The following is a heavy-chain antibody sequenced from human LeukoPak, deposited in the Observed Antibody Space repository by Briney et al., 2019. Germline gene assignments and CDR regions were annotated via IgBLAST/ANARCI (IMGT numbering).Heavy chain of an antibody. Sequence: GGSLRLSCAASGFTFSSYAMSWVRQAPGKGLEWVANIKQDGSEKYYVDSVKGRFTISRDNAKNSLYLQMNSLRAEDTAVYYCARDEKFLGYHFDYWGQGTLVTVSS. CDR3: ARDEKFLGYHFDY. J-gene: IGHJ4*02. D-gene: IGHD5-18*01. V-gene: IGHV3-7*01. CDR1: GFTFSSYA. CDR2: IKQDGSEK.